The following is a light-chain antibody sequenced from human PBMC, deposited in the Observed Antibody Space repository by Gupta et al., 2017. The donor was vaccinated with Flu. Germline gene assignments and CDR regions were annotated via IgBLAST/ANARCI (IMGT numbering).Light chain of an antibody. V-gene: IGLV3-25*02. CDR1: ALPKQY. J-gene: IGLJ3*02. CDR2: KDT. CDR3: QSADRTGTSWV. Sequence: SYELTQPLSLSVSPGQTATITCSGDALPKQYAYWYQQTPGQAPVLLIYKDTERPSGIPERFSSSASGTTVTLTISGVQADDEADYYCQSADRTGTSWVFGGGTKLTVL.